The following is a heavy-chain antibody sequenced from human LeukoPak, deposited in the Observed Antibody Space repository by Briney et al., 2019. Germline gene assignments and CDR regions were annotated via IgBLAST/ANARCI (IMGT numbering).Heavy chain of an antibody. J-gene: IGHJ4*02. CDR1: GYTFTSYG. D-gene: IGHD3-3*01. V-gene: IGHV1-18*01. CDR2: ISAYNGNT. CDR3: ARFSPVTYDFWSGYPPALDY. Sequence: GASVKVSCKASGYTFTSYGTSWVRQVPGQGLEWMGWISAYNGNTNYAQKLQRRVTMTTDTSTSTAYMELRSLRSDDTAVYYCARFSPVTYDFWSGYPPALDYWGQGTLVTVSS.